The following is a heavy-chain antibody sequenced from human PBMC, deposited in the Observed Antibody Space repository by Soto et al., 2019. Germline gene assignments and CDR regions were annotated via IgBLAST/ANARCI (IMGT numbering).Heavy chain of an antibody. CDR2: ISCCGAST. D-gene: IGHD6-19*01. Sequence: EVQLLESGGGVVQPGGSLRLSCVASGFNFKKFAMAWVRQAPGEGLEWVSGISCCGASTSYADSVKGRFSIVRDDSKNTLSLQMNSLRVEDTAQYYCAKADGEQWLVPHLDNWGQGTLVTVS. J-gene: IGHJ4*02. CDR3: AKADGEQWLVPHLDN. V-gene: IGHV3-23*01. CDR1: GFNFKKFA.